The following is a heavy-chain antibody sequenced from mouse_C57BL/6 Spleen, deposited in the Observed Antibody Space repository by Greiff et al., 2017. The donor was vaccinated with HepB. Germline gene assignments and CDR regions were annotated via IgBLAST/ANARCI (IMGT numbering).Heavy chain of an antibody. V-gene: IGHV1-50*01. CDR3: ASSHSSPGYFDV. CDR1: GYTFTSYW. CDR2: IDPSDSYT. J-gene: IGHJ1*03. D-gene: IGHD1-1*01. Sequence: QVHVKQPGAELVKPGASVKLSCKASGYTFTSYWMQWVKQRPGQGLEWIGEIDPSDSYTNYNQKFKGKATLTVDTSSSTAYMQLSSLTSEDSAVYYCASSHSSPGYFDVWGTGTTVTVSS.